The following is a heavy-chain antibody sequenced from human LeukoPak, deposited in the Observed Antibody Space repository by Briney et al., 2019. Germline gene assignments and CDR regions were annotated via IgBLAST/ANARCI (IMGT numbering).Heavy chain of an antibody. J-gene: IGHJ6*04. CDR2: ISSSSSYI. CDR3: ARDLGYCSGGSWYSKAHLDV. V-gene: IGHV3-21*01. Sequence: PGGSLRLSCAASGFTFSSYSMNWVRQAPGKGLEWVSSISSSSSYIYYADSVKGRFTISRDNAKNSLYLQMNSLRAEDTAVYYCARDLGYCSGGSWYSKAHLDVWGKGTTVTVSS. CDR1: GFTFSSYS. D-gene: IGHD2-15*01.